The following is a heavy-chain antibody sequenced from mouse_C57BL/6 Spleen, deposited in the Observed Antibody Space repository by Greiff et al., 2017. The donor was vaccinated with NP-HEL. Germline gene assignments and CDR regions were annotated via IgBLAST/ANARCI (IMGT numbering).Heavy chain of an antibody. Sequence: EVKLVESGGGLVQSGRSLRLSCATSGFTFSDFYMEWVRQAPGKGLEWIAASRNKANDYTTEYSASVKGRFIVSRDTSQSILYLQMNALRAEDTAIYYCARDAPRARYFDVWGTGTTVTVSS. D-gene: IGHD3-1*01. J-gene: IGHJ1*03. CDR1: GFTFSDFY. CDR2: SRNKANDYTT. V-gene: IGHV7-1*01. CDR3: ARDAPRARYFDV.